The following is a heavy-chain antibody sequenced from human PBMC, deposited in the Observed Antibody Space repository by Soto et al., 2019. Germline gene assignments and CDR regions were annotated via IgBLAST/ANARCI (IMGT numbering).Heavy chain of an antibody. CDR2: ISCCGGST. CDR3: AKADGEQWLLPHLDK. J-gene: IGHJ4*02. Sequence: LRLSCVASGFNVKKFAMSWVRQAPGEGLEWVSGISCCGGSTSYADSVKGRFSIARDDSTNTLSLQMNNLRVEDTAQYYCAKADGEQWLLPHLDKWGQGTLVTVPS. D-gene: IGHD6-19*01. CDR1: GFNVKKFA. V-gene: IGHV3-23*01.